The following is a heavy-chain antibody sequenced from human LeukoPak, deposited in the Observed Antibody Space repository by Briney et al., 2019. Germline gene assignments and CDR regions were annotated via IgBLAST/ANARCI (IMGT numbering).Heavy chain of an antibody. V-gene: IGHV1-69*13. CDR2: IIPIFGTA. D-gene: IGHD6-6*01. CDR3: ARDSAYSSSS. J-gene: IGHJ5*02. CDR1: GGTFSSYA. Sequence: VASVTVSCKASGGTFSSYAISWVRQAPGQGLEWMGGIIPIFGTANYAQKFQGRVTITADESTSTAYMELSSLRSEDTAVYYCARDSAYSSSSWGQGTLVTVSS.